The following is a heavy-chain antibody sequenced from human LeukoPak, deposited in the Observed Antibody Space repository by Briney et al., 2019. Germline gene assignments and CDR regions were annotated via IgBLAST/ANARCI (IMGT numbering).Heavy chain of an antibody. D-gene: IGHD1-26*01. CDR3: ARLGEAFEI. J-gene: IGHJ3*02. V-gene: IGHV3-33*01. CDR2: IWYDGSNK. Sequence: PGGSLRLSCAASGFTFSSYGMHWVRQAPGKGLEWVAVIWYDGSNKHYADSVKGRFTISRDNSKNTLYLQMNSLRAEDTAVYYCARLGEAFEIWGQGTMVTVSS. CDR1: GFTFSSYG.